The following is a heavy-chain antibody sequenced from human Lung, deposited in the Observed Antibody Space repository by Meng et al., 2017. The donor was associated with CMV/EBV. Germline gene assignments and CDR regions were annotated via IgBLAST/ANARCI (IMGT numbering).Heavy chain of an antibody. J-gene: IGHJ4*02. Sequence: SGWRFRGYNMHWVRQTPGKGLEWVGMSARASRDTAYGKNFQGWVTLTRDTSINTVFLELTRLKFDDTALYYCARGIINSEGKRALDFWGQGTLVTVSS. CDR3: ARGIINSEGKRALDF. D-gene: IGHD2/OR15-2a*01. CDR2: SARASRDT. V-gene: IGHV1-2*04. CDR1: GWRFRGYN.